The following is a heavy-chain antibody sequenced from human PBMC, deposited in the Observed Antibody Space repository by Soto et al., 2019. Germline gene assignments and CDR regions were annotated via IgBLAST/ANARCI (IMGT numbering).Heavy chain of an antibody. CDR2: IYYSGST. V-gene: IGHV4-59*01. J-gene: IGHJ4*02. CDR3: ARRYGGNFDY. CDR1: GGSINNYY. D-gene: IGHD1-26*01. Sequence: QVQLQESGPGLVKPSETLSLTCTVSGGSINNYYWSWIRQPPGKALEWIGYIYYSGSTNYNPSLKSRVTISVDTSKNQFSLKLSSVTAADTAVYYCARRYGGNFDYWGQGTLVTVSS.